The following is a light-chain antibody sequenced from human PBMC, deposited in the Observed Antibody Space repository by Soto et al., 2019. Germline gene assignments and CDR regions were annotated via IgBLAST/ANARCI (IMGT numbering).Light chain of an antibody. CDR3: SSYTSRSTLEV. V-gene: IGLV2-14*01. CDR1: SSDVGGYNY. CDR2: DVS. J-gene: IGLJ1*01. Sequence: QSVLTQPASVSGSPGQSITISCTGTSSDVGGYNYVSWYQQHPGKAPKLMIYDVSNRPSGVSNRFSGSKSGNTASLTISGLQAEDEADYYCSSYTSRSTLEVFGTGTKVTV.